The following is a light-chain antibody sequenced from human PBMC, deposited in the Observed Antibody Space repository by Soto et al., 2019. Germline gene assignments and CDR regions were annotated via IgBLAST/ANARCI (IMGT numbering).Light chain of an antibody. V-gene: IGLV2-8*01. J-gene: IGLJ2*01. CDR1: RSDIGDSNY. Sequence: QSALTQPPSASGSPGQSVTISCTGSRSDIGDSNYVSWYQQHPRKAPKLIISEVINRPSGVPDRFSASKSGNTASLTISGLQAEDEADYYCASKAGSSRHVVSGGGTKLTVL. CDR3: ASKAGSSRHVV. CDR2: EVI.